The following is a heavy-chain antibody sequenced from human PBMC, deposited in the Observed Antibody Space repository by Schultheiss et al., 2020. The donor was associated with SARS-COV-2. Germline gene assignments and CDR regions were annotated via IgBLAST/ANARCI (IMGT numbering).Heavy chain of an antibody. CDR1: GFTFSDYY. V-gene: IGHV3-30*01. CDR2: ISYDGSNK. J-gene: IGHJ4*02. CDR3: ARYDY. Sequence: GGSLRLSCAASGFTFSDYYMNWVRQAPGKGLEWMTIISYDGSNKYYADSVKGRFTISRDNSKNTLYLEMNSLRTEDTAVYYCARYDYWGQGTLVTVSS.